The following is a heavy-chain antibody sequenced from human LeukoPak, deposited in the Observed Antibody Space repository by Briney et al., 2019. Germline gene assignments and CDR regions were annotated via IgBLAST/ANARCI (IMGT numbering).Heavy chain of an antibody. V-gene: IGHV1-3*01. J-gene: IGHJ4*02. CDR2: INAGNGKT. CDR1: GYIFTDYA. Sequence: ASVKVSCKASGYIFTDYAIQWVRQAPGQGLEGLGWINAGNGKTKYSQKFQGRVTITRDTSASTAYMELSGLRSDGTAVYYCARARWTSTVTTYYLDFWGQGTLVTVSS. D-gene: IGHD4-17*01. CDR3: ARARWTSTVTTYYLDF.